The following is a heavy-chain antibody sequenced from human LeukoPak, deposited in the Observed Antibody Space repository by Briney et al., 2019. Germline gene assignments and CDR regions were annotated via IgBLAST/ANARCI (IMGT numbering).Heavy chain of an antibody. D-gene: IGHD3-22*01. V-gene: IGHV3-11*04. CDR3: ARDAMQYYDSSGPEAFDI. Sequence: GGSLRLSCAASGFTFSDYYMSWIRQVPGKGLEWVSYISSSGSTIYYADSVKGRFTISRDNAKNSLYLQMNSLRAEDTAVYYCARDAMQYYDSSGPEAFDIWGQGTMVTVSS. CDR2: ISSSGSTI. CDR1: GFTFSDYY. J-gene: IGHJ3*02.